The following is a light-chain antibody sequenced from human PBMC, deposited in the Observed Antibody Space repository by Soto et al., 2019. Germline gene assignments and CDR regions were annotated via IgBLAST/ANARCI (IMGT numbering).Light chain of an antibody. Sequence: ETVMTQSPATLSVSPGGGATLSCRASQSIISNLSWYHQKPGQAPRLLIYGASTRATGIPARFSGSGSGTEFTLTISSLQSEDFAVYYCQQYNNWPTTFGQGTKVDI. J-gene: IGKJ1*01. CDR3: QQYNNWPTT. CDR1: QSIISN. CDR2: GAS. V-gene: IGKV3-15*01.